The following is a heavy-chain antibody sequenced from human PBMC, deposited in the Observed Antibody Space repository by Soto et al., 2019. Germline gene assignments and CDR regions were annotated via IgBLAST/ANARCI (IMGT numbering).Heavy chain of an antibody. V-gene: IGHV3-13*01. J-gene: IGHJ6*03. D-gene: IGHD2-15*01. CDR2: IGTAGDT. CDR3: ARGYCSGGSCYSGGYYYYYYMDV. Sequence: GGSLRLSCAASGFTFSSYDMHWVRQATGKGLEWVSAIGTAGDTYYPGSVKGRFTISRENAKNSLYLQMNSLRAGDTAVYYCARGYCSGGSCYSGGYYYYYYMDVWGKGTTVTVSS. CDR1: GFTFSSYD.